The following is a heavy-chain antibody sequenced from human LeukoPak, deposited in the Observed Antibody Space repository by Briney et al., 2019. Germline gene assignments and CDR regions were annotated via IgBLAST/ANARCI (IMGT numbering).Heavy chain of an antibody. CDR2: IYPNSGDT. D-gene: IGHD6-6*01. CDR1: GYTFTDYY. V-gene: IGHV1-2*02. CDR3: ARDRNSGSSLDI. Sequence: ASVTVSCKASGYTFTDYYIHWVRQAPGQGLEWMGWIYPNSGDTNYAQNFQGRVTITRDTSISTAYMELSSLKSDDTAVYYCARDRNSGSSLDIWGQGTMLTVSS. J-gene: IGHJ3*02.